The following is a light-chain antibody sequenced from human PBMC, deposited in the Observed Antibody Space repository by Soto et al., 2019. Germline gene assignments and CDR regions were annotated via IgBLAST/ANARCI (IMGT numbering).Light chain of an antibody. Sequence: EIVLTQSPGTLSLSPGERATLSCRASQRVSSSYLAWYQQKPGQAPRLLIYGASSRATGIPDRFSGSGSGTDFTLTISRLQPEDFAVYYCQQYGISPNTFGPGTKVDIK. CDR3: QQYGISPNT. CDR1: QRVSSSY. CDR2: GAS. V-gene: IGKV3-20*01. J-gene: IGKJ3*01.